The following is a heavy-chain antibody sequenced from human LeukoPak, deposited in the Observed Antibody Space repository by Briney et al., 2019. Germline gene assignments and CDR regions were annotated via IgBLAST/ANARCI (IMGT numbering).Heavy chain of an antibody. CDR1: GGSISSGSYY. J-gene: IGHJ4*02. Sequence: PSQTLSLTSTVYGGSISSGSYYWSWIRQPAGKGLEWIGRIYTSGSTNYNPSLKSRVTISVDTSKNQFSLKLSSVAAADTAVYYCARERGSYPWYFDYWGPGTLVTVSS. CDR3: ARERGSYPWYFDY. V-gene: IGHV4-61*02. D-gene: IGHD1-26*01. CDR2: IYTSGST.